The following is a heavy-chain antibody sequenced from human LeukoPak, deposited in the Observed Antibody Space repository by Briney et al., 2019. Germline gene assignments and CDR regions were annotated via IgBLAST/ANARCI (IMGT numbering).Heavy chain of an antibody. CDR2: IKAAGSEK. J-gene: IGHJ4*02. D-gene: IGHD3-22*01. CDR1: GFILTSYW. Sequence: GGSLRLSCAASGFILTSYWMSWVRQTPGKGLEWVASIKAAGSEKFHVDSVEGRFTISRDDAKNSLYLQMNSLRVEDAALYYCVRDSDRRSDCWGQGTLVTVSS. V-gene: IGHV3-7*03. CDR3: VRDSDRRSDC.